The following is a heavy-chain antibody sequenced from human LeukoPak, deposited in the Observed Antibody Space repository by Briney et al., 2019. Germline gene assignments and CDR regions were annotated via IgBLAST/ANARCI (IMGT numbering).Heavy chain of an antibody. CDR3: AKGYSYGYGRMDHDY. CDR2: ISGSGGST. J-gene: IGHJ4*02. V-gene: IGHV3-23*01. D-gene: IGHD5-18*01. CDR1: GFTFSSDA. Sequence: GGSLRLSCAASGFTFSSDAMSWVRQAPGKGLEWVSAISGSGGSTYYADSVKGRFTISRDNSKNTLYLQMNSLRAEDTAVYYCAKGYSYGYGRMDHDYWGQGTLVTVSS.